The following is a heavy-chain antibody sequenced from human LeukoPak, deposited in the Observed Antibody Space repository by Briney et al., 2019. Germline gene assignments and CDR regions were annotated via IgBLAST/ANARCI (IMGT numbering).Heavy chain of an antibody. V-gene: IGHV3-13*01. CDR3: ARGSDGGSPDY. CDR2: IGTAGDT. D-gene: IGHD3-16*01. Sequence: GGSLRLSCAASGFTFSSYDMHWVRQATGKGLEWVSAIGTAGDTYYPGSVKGRFTISRENAKNSLYLQMNSLRAGDTAVYYCARGSDGGSPDYWGQGTLVTVSS. J-gene: IGHJ4*02. CDR1: GFTFSSYD.